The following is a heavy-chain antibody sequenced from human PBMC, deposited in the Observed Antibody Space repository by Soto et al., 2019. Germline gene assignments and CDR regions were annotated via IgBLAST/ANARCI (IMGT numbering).Heavy chain of an antibody. D-gene: IGHD3-22*01. CDR2: IKPDGSEK. J-gene: IGHJ3*02. V-gene: IGHV3-7*04. CDR1: GFTFRTYW. Sequence: PGGSLRLSCAASGFTFRTYWMSWVRQAPGNGLEWVANIKPDGSEKWYVDSVKGRFTISRDNADNSLYLQMNSLRAEDTAVYYCARGDYYDTNGPFSDAFDIWGQGTMVTVSS. CDR3: ARGDYYDTNGPFSDAFDI.